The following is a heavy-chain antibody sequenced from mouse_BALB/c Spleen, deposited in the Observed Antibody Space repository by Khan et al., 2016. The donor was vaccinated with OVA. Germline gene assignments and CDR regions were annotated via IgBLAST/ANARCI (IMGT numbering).Heavy chain of an antibody. CDR2: INPSNGYT. CDR3: VRDGAYHRNDGWFAY. V-gene: IGHV1-4*01. D-gene: IGHD2-14*01. Sequence: VELVESGAELARPGASVKMSCKASGYTFTSYTIHWIQLRPGQGLEWIGFINPSNGYTNYNQKFKHKATLTADKSSTTVYMQLSSLTSDDSAVYNCVRDGAYHRNDGWFAYWGQGTLVTVSA. CDR1: GYTFTSYT. J-gene: IGHJ3*01.